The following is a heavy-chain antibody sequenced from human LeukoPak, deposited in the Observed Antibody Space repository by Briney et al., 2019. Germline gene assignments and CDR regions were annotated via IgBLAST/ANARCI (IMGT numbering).Heavy chain of an antibody. V-gene: IGHV1-69*10. CDR1: GGTFRSYA. CDR2: IIPVLGIA. J-gene: IGHJ6*02. Sequence: GASVKVSFTASGGTFRSYAFTWVRQAPGQGLEWMGGIIPVLGIANYAQKFQGRVTITADESTSTAYMELSSLISEDTAVYYCAAPQSRISSYYYVMDVWGQGTTVTVSS. CDR3: AAPQSRISSYYYVMDV. D-gene: IGHD2-15*01.